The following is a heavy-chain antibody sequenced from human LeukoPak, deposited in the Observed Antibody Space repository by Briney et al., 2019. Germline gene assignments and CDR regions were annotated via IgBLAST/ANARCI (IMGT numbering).Heavy chain of an antibody. V-gene: IGHV4-59*02. CDR1: GGSVSSYY. D-gene: IGHD2-2*01. J-gene: IGHJ5*02. Sequence: SETLSLTCTVSGGSVSSYYWSWIRQPPGKGLEWIGYIYYSGSTNYNPSLKSRVTISVDTSKNQFSLKLSSVTAADTAVYYCARENIVVVPAAIHNWFDRWGQGTLVTVSS. CDR2: IYYSGST. CDR3: ARENIVVVPAAIHNWFDR.